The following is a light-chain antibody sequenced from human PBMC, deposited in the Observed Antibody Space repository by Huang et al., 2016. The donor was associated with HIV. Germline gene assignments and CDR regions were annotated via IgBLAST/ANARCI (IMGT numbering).Light chain of an antibody. CDR2: GAS. Sequence: DIQMTQSPSSLSASVADRVTITCRVSQGISNSLAWYQQKTGKPPRLLVAGASKLESGVPSRVSGGGSGTDYTLTISSLQPEDFATYYCQQYFSALWTFGQGTKV. CDR3: QQYFSALWT. V-gene: IGKV1-NL1*01. J-gene: IGKJ1*01. CDR1: QGISNS.